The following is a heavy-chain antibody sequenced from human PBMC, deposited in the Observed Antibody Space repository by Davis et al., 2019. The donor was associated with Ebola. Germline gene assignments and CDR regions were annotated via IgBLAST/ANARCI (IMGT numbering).Heavy chain of an antibody. CDR2: INHSGST. V-gene: IGHV4-34*01. J-gene: IGHJ6*02. Sequence: MPSETLSLTCAVYGGSCSGYYWSWIRQPPGKGLEWIGEINHSGSTNYNPSLKSRVTISVDTSKNQFSLKLSSVTAADTAVYYCARGDSFYSRGWYKRIDYYYYGMDVWGQGTTVTVSS. CDR3: ARGDSFYSRGWYKRIDYYYYGMDV. CDR1: GGSCSGYY. D-gene: IGHD6-19*01.